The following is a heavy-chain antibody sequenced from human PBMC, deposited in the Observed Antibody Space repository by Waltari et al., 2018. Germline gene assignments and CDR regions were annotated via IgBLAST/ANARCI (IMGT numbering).Heavy chain of an antibody. V-gene: IGHV4-30-4*08. CDR1: GGSISSGDYY. J-gene: IGHJ5*02. D-gene: IGHD7-27*01. Sequence: QVQLQESGPGLVKPSQTLSLTCSVSGGSISSGDYYWSWIRQPPGKGPEWIGYIYYSGSTYYNPSLKSRVTISVDTSKNQFSLKLSSVTAADTAVYYCARGVTGLYNWFDPWGQGTLVSVSS. CDR3: ARGVTGLYNWFDP. CDR2: IYYSGST.